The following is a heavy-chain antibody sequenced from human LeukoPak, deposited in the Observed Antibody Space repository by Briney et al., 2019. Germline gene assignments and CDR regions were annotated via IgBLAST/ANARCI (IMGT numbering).Heavy chain of an antibody. CDR1: RFTFSNYA. CDR2: VSGSGGST. J-gene: IGHJ6*03. CDR3: ARGGDFWNDYSRGYYMDV. V-gene: IGHV3-23*01. Sequence: GGSLRLSCAASRFTFSNYAMSWVRQAPGRGLEWVSVVSGSGGSTFYADSVKGRFTISRDNSKNTLYLQMNSLRAEDTAVYYCARGGDFWNDYSRGYYMDVWGKGTTVTVSS. D-gene: IGHD3-3*01.